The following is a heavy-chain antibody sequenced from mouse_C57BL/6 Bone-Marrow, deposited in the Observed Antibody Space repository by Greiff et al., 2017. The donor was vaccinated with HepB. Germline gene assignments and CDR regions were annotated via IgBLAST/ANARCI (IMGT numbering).Heavy chain of an antibody. CDR1: GFTFSSYG. Sequence: EVKLVESGGDLVKPGGSLKLSCAASGFTFSSYGMSWVRQTPDKRLEWVATISSGGSYTYYPDSVKGRFTISRDNAKNTLYLQMSSLKSEDTAMYYCARPYDGYYAWFAYWGQGTLVTVSA. D-gene: IGHD2-3*01. J-gene: IGHJ3*01. CDR3: ARPYDGYYAWFAY. V-gene: IGHV5-6*01. CDR2: ISSGGSYT.